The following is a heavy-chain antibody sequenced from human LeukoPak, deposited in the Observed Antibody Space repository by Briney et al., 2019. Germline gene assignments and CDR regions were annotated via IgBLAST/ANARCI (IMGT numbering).Heavy chain of an antibody. Sequence: SETLSLTCTVSGGSISSYCWSWIRQPAGKGLEWIGRIYTSGSTNYNPSLKSRVTMSVDTSKNQFSLKLSSVTAADTAVYYCARGRPSRAYYFDYWGQGTLVTVSS. CDR2: IYTSGST. V-gene: IGHV4-4*07. J-gene: IGHJ4*02. CDR1: GGSISSYC. CDR3: ARGRPSRAYYFDY.